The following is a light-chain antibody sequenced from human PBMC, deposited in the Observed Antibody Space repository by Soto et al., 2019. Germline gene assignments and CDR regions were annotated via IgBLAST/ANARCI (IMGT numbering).Light chain of an antibody. CDR1: HNDIGTYDY. Sequence: QSVPTQPTSVSGSPGQSITIFCTGNHNDIGTYDYVSWYQQHPGRAPRLLIHGVTTRPSGISGRFSASKSGLTASLTISGLQPEDEADYYCSSFTSNRIYVFGPGTKVTVL. V-gene: IGLV2-14*03. J-gene: IGLJ1*01. CDR2: GVT. CDR3: SSFTSNRIYV.